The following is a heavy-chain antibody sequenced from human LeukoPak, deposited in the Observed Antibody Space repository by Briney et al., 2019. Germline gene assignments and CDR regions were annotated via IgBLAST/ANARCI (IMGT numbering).Heavy chain of an antibody. D-gene: IGHD1-26*01. V-gene: IGHV4-59*01. CDR2: FYSGST. Sequence: SETLSLTCTASGGSISSYYWSWIRQPPGKGLEWIGFFYSGSTNYNPSLKSRVTISVDTSKSQFSLNLSSVTAADTAVYYCARARELFYFDFWGQGTVVTVSS. CDR3: ARARELFYFDF. CDR1: GGSISSYY. J-gene: IGHJ4*02.